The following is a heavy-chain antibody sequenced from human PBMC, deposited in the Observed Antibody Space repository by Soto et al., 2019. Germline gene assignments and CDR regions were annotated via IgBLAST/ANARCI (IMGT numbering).Heavy chain of an antibody. J-gene: IGHJ4*02. V-gene: IGHV3-23*01. Sequence: EVQLLESGGGLVQPGGSLRLSCAASGFAFHTHALSWVRQAPGKGLEWVSGISASGVTTYYADSVKGRFTISMDNSKNAFTLQMNSRRAEDTAFYYCAKDRTPPLSLSPYSQAIKNLLVGQCFDSWGQGTLVTVSS. CDR1: GFAFHTHA. D-gene: IGHD2-8*02. CDR2: ISASGVTT. CDR3: AKDRTPPLSLSPYSQAIKNLLVGQCFDS.